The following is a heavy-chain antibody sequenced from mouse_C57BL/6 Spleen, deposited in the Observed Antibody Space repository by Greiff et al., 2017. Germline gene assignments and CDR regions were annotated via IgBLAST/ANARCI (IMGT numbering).Heavy chain of an antibody. CDR1: GYSITSGYY. J-gene: IGHJ2*01. D-gene: IGHD1-1*01. CDR3: ARGTTVPHFDY. Sequence: DVLLLESGPGLVKPSPSLSLTCSVTGYSITSGYYWNWIRQFPGNKLEWMGYISYDGSNNYNPSLKNRISITRDTSKNQFFLKLNSVTTEDTASYYCARGTTVPHFDYWGQGTTLTVSS. V-gene: IGHV3-6*01. CDR2: ISYDGSN.